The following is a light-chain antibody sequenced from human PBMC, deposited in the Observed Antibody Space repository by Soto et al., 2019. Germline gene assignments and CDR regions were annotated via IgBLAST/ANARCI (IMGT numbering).Light chain of an antibody. CDR3: QQLNSYPQT. J-gene: IGKJ5*01. CDR1: QGISSY. V-gene: IGKV1-9*01. Sequence: DIQLTQSPSSLSASVGDRVTITCRESQGISSYLNWYQLKDGQVPRLLIYGASTRATDIPARFSGSGSGTEFTLTISGLQPEDSATYFCQQLNSYPQTFGQGTRLEIK. CDR2: GAS.